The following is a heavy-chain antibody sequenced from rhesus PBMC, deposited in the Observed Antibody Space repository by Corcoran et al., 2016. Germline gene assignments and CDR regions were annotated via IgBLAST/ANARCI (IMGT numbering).Heavy chain of an antibody. CDR3: AREVGSNHVDY. CDR2: IGPGGDT. J-gene: IGHJ4*01. D-gene: IGHD6-19*01. CDR1: GFTFSSYA. Sequence: EVQLVESGGGLVQPGGSLRLSCAASGFTFSSYAMQWVHQAPGKGLEWVSAIGPGGDTYYADSMKGRFTSARDNAKNSLYLQMNSLRAEDTAVYYCAREVGSNHVDYWGQGVLVTVSS. V-gene: IGHV3-72*01.